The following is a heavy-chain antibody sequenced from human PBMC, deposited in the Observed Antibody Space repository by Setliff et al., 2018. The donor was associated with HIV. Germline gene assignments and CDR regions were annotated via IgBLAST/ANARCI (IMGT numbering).Heavy chain of an antibody. D-gene: IGHD6-19*01. V-gene: IGHV1-69*13. J-gene: IGHJ6*02. CDR2: IIPAFGTA. CDR1: GGTFSASG. Sequence: GASVKVSCKASGGTFSASGFSWVRQAPGQGLEWMGGIIPAFGTADYAQKFQGRVTITADASTSTAYMELISLRSEDTAMYYCARGEGSGWDTVEENYYNLDVWGPGTTVTVSS. CDR3: ARGEGSGWDTVEENYYNLDV.